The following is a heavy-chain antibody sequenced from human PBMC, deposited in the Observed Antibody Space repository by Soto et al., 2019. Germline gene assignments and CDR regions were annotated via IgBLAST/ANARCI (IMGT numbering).Heavy chain of an antibody. V-gene: IGHV5-51*01. J-gene: IGHJ5*02. CDR2: IYPGDSDT. Sequence: GESLKISCKGSGYSYTSYWIGWVRQTPGKGLEWMGIIYPGDSDTRYSPSFQGQVTISVDKSISTAYLQWSSLKASDTAIYYCTRGGGDDSGGNHHWGQGTPVTAPQ. D-gene: IGHD4-17*01. CDR1: GYSYTSYW. CDR3: TRGGGDDSGGNHH.